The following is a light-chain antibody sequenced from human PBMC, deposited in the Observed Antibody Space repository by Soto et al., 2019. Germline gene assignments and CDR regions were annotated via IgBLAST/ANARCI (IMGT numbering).Light chain of an antibody. CDR3: QTYDSSLSGRV. CDR2: SDN. J-gene: IGLJ2*01. CDR1: SSNIGAPYD. V-gene: IGLV1-40*01. Sequence: QSLLTQAPSVSGAPGQRVTISCTGSSSNIGAPYDVMWYQQLPGAAPKLLIYSDNRRPSGVPDRFSGSKSGTSASLAITGLQAEDEADYYCQTYDSSLSGRVFGGGTKLTVL.